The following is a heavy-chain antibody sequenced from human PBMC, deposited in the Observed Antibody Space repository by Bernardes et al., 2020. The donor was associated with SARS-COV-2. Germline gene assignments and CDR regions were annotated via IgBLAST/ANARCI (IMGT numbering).Heavy chain of an antibody. Sequence: GGSLRLSCAASGFTFSSYGMHWVRQAPGKGLEWVAVISYDGSNKYYADSVKGRFTISRDNSKNTLYLQMNSLRAEDTAVYYCASELVGATTPDFDYWGQGTLVTVSS. CDR3: ASELVGATTPDFDY. V-gene: IGHV3-30*03. CDR2: ISYDGSNK. CDR1: GFTFSSYG. D-gene: IGHD1-26*01. J-gene: IGHJ4*02.